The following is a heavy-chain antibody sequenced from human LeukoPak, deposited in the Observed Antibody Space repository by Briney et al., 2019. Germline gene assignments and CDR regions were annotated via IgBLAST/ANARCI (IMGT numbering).Heavy chain of an antibody. Sequence: AGGSLRLSCAASGFTFDDYAMHWVRQAPGKGLEWVSLISWDGGSTYYADSVKGRFTISRDNSKNSLYLQMHSLRTEDSALYYCAKDITAGIGYCSGGSCYSNYMDVWGKGTTVTISS. CDR2: ISWDGGST. CDR1: GFTFDDYA. CDR3: AKDITAGIGYCSGGSCYSNYMDV. V-gene: IGHV3-43*01. J-gene: IGHJ6*03. D-gene: IGHD2-15*01.